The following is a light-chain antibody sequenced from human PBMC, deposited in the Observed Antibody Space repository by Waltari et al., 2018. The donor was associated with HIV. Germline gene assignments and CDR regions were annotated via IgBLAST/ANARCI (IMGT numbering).Light chain of an antibody. Sequence: QSVLTQPPSVSAAPGQLVTISCPGSSSNIGSNYVPWYQHLPGTAPKLLIYDNKERPSGIPDRFSASKSGTSVALDITGLQTGDEGDYYCGTWDSSLSAVVFGGGTKLTVL. CDR2: DNK. CDR1: SSNIGSNY. CDR3: GTWDSSLSAVV. J-gene: IGLJ2*01. V-gene: IGLV1-51*01.